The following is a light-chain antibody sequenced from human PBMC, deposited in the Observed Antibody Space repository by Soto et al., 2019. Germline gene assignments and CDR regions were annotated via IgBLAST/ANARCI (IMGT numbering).Light chain of an antibody. J-gene: IGLJ2*01. CDR1: SGHSSYA. Sequence: QPVLTQSPSASASLGASVKLTCTLSSGHSSYAIAWHQQQPEKGPRYLMKINSDGSHTKGDGIPDRFSGSSSGAERYLTISSLQSEDEADYYCQTWGTGNVVFGGGTKLTVL. CDR2: INSDGSH. V-gene: IGLV4-69*01. CDR3: QTWGTGNVV.